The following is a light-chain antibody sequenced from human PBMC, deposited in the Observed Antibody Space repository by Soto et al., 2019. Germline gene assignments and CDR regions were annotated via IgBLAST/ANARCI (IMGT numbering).Light chain of an antibody. CDR2: NTN. CDR3: AAWDGSLNVVL. J-gene: IGLJ2*01. V-gene: IGLV1-44*01. Sequence: QSVLTQPPSASGTPGQRVTISCSGSSSNIGTNTVNWYQQLPGSAPQLLLYNTNQRPSGVPGQFSGSKSGTSASLAISGLQSEDEADYYCAAWDGSLNVVLFGGGTKLTVL. CDR1: SSNIGTNT.